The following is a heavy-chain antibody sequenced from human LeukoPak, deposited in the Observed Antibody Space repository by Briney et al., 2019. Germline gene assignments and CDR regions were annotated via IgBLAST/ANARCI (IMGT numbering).Heavy chain of an antibody. V-gene: IGHV3-30*04. J-gene: IGHJ3*01. Sequence: QPGRSLRLSCAVSGFTFSRYAMYWVRQAPGKGLEWVAVISYDGRNKYYADSVKGRFTISRDNSKNTLYLQMNSLRAEDTAVYYCAVSVELAAFDFWGQRTMVTVSS. CDR1: GFTFSRYA. CDR2: ISYDGRNK. D-gene: IGHD1-26*01. CDR3: AVSVELAAFDF.